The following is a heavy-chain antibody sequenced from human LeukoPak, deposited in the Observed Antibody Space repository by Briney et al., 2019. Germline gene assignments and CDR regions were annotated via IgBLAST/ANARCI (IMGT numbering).Heavy chain of an antibody. J-gene: IGHJ4*02. V-gene: IGHV3-11*06. CDR1: GFTFSDYY. D-gene: IGHD5-12*01. Sequence: PGRSLRLSCAASGFTFSDYYMSWIRQAPGKGLEWVSYISSSSSYTNYADSVKGRFTISRDNAKNSLYLQMNSLRAEDTAVYYCARDRGFVRSPPDYWGQGTLVTVSS. CDR3: ARDRGFVRSPPDY. CDR2: ISSSSSYT.